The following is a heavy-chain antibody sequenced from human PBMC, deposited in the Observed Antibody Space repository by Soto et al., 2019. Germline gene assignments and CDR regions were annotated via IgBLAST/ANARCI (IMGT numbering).Heavy chain of an antibody. CDR2: ISSSSSYT. D-gene: IGHD6-6*01. CDR1: GFAVSDYY. V-gene: IGHV3-11*06. J-gene: IGHJ3*01. CDR3: ASAQYSSSSEFAFDL. Sequence: PGGSVRQSGAACGFAVSDYYRSCISQARGKGLEWVSYISSSSSYTNYADSVKGRFTISRDNAKNSLYLQMNSLRAEDTAVYYCASAQYSSSSEFAFDLWGQGTMVTVSS.